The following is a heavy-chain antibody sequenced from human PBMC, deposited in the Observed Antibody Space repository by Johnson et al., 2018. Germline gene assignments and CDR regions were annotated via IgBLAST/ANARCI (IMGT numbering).Heavy chain of an antibody. J-gene: IGHJ3*02. CDR2: ISYDGSNK. Sequence: QVQLVESGGGVVQPGRSLRLSCAASGFTFSSYAMHWVRQAPGKGLEWVSVISYDGSNKYYADSVKGRFTISRDNSKNTLYLQMNSLRAEDTAVYYCARDSCAYSGSCQNVAFDIWGQGTMVTVSS. V-gene: IGHV3-30-3*01. D-gene: IGHD6-13*01. CDR3: ARDSCAYSGSCQNVAFDI. CDR1: GFTFSSYA.